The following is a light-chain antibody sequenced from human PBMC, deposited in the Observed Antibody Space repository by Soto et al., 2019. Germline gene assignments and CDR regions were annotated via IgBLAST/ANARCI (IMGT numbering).Light chain of an antibody. CDR2: DVS. CDR1: SNY. V-gene: IGLV2-11*01. CDR3: CSFAGSYTSYV. Sequence: QSVLTQPRPVPGSPGQSVTISCTGTSNYVSWYQQDPGKAPKLIIYDVSKRPSGVPDRFSGSKSGNTASLTISGLQAEDEADYFCCSFAGSYTSYVFGTGTKVTVL. J-gene: IGLJ1*01.